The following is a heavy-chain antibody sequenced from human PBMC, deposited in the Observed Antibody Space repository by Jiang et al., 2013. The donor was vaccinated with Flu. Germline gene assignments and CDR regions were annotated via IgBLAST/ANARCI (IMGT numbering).Heavy chain of an antibody. V-gene: IGHV1-18*01. J-gene: IGHJ5*02. Sequence: SGAEVKKPGASVKVSCKASGYTFTSYGINWVRQAPGQGLEWMGWINTYNNNTNYAQRLQGRVTMTTDTSTNTVYMELRSLRSDDTAVYYCAREYCSSTSCNWFDPWGQGTPVIVSS. CDR1: GYTFTSYG. CDR2: INTYNNNT. D-gene: IGHD2-2*01. CDR3: AREYCSSTSCNWFDP.